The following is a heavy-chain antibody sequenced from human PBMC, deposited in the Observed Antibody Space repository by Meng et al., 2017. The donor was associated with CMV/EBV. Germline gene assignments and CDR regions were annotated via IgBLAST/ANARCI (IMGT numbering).Heavy chain of an antibody. Sequence: SVKVSCKASGYTFTDHYFHWVRQAPGQGLEWMGGIIPMRATTNYAQRFQGRVTITADKSTATVYMELSSLRSEDTAVYYCVGSEEFYHFRSGWEWYYHYGMDVWGPGTTVTVSS. J-gene: IGHJ6*02. D-gene: IGHD3-3*01. CDR3: VGSEEFYHFRSGWEWYYHYGMDV. CDR2: IIPMRATT. V-gene: IGHV1-69*10. CDR1: GYTFTDHY.